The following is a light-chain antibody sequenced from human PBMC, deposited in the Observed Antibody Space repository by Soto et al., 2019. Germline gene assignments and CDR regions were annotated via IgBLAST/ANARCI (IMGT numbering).Light chain of an antibody. V-gene: IGLV2-14*01. CDR2: DVS. Sequence: QSVLTQPPSASGSPGQSVTISCTGTSSDVGGYNYVSWYQQHPGKAPKLMIYDVSNRPSGVSNRFSGSKSGNTASLTISGLQAEDEADYYCSSYTSSITFYVFGTGTKLTVL. J-gene: IGLJ1*01. CDR1: SSDVGGYNY. CDR3: SSYTSSITFYV.